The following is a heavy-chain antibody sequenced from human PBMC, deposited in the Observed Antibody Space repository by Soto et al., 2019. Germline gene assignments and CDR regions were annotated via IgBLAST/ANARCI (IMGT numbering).Heavy chain of an antibody. V-gene: IGHV3-23*01. J-gene: IGHJ6*02. CDR3: AKDHVAVAVDYYYYGMDV. D-gene: IGHD6-19*01. CDR1: GFTFSSYA. CDR2: ISGSGGST. Sequence: GGSLRLSCAASGFTFSSYAMSWVRQAPGKGLEWVSAISGSGGSTYYADSVKGRFTISRDNSKNTLYLQMNSLRAEDTAVYYCAKDHVAVAVDYYYYGMDVWGQGTTVTVSS.